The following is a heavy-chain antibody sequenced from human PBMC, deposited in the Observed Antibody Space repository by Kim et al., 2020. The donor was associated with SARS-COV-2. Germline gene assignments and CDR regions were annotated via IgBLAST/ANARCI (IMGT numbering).Heavy chain of an antibody. V-gene: IGHV4-4*07. CDR1: GASINDFY. CDR2: MYRGATI. CDR3: ERAKNSAHGV. J-gene: IGHJ6*02. Sequence: SETLSLTCSVSGASINDFYWSWIRQPAGRGLEWIGGMYRGATIDYNPSLKSRVTMSLDTSKNQFSLNLTSVTAADTAIYYCERAKNSAHGVWGQGTTVTVSS.